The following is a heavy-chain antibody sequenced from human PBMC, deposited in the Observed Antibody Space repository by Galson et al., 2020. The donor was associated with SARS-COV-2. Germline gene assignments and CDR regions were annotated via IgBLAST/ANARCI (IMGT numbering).Heavy chain of an antibody. Sequence: SETLSLTCAVYGGSFSGYYWSWIRQPPGKGLGWIGAINSSGSTNYNPSLQSRVTISIDTSKNQFSLELTSVTAADTAVYFWAYGVVAGTGYWGQGILVTVSS. CDR3: AYGVVAGTGY. CDR1: GGSFSGYY. V-gene: IGHV4-34*01. J-gene: IGHJ4*02. CDR2: INSSGST. D-gene: IGHD6-19*01.